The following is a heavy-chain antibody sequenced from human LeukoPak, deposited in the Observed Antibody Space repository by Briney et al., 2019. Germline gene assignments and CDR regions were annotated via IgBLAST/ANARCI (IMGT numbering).Heavy chain of an antibody. Sequence: SQTLSLTCTVSGGSITSYYWSWIRQPPGKGLEWIGYIYSSGSTNYNPSLKSRVTISVDTSKNQFSLNLRSVTAADTAVYYCARGYYDRSGYSLPFDYWGQGTLVTVSS. J-gene: IGHJ4*02. CDR1: GGSITSYY. CDR3: ARGYYDRSGYSLPFDY. CDR2: IYSSGST. D-gene: IGHD3-22*01. V-gene: IGHV4-59*01.